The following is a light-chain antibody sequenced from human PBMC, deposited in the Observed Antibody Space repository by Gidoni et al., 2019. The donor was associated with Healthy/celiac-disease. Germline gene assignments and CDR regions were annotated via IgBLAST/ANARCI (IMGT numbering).Light chain of an antibody. V-gene: IGKV1-8*01. CDR1: QGISSY. CDR3: QQYYSYPRT. Sequence: AIRMTQSPSSFSASTGDRVTITCRASQGISSYLAWYQQKPGKAPKLLIYAASTLQSGVPSRFRGSGSGTDFTLTISCLQSEDFATYSCQQYYSYPRTFGQXTKVEIK. J-gene: IGKJ1*01. CDR2: AAS.